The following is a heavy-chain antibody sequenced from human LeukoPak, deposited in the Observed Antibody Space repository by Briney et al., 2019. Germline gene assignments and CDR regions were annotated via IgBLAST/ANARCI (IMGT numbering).Heavy chain of an antibody. CDR1: GLTVSSNY. D-gene: IGHD1-26*01. CDR2: LYSGGSA. V-gene: IGHV3-66*01. CDR3: ARGSIMGARGLGDY. Sequence: GGSLRLSCAASGLTVSSNYMSWVRQSPEKGLEWVSILYSGGSAYCPDSLNGRFTISRDNSKNTLYLQMNSLRAEDTAVYYCARGSIMGARGLGDYWGQGTLVTVSS. J-gene: IGHJ4*02.